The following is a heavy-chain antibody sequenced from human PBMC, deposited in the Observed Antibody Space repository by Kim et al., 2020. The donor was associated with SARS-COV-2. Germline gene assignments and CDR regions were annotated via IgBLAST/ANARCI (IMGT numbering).Heavy chain of an antibody. CDR3: ARDQDSSSWYSRCFDP. CDR2: IYNSGRT. CDR1: GGSISSYY. D-gene: IGHD6-13*01. Sequence: SETLSLTCTVSGGSISSYYWSWIRQPPGKGLEWIGYIYNSGRTNYIPSLKSRVTTSVDTSKNQSSLKLSSVTAADTAVYYCARDQDSSSWYSRCFDPWG. V-gene: IGHV4-59*01. J-gene: IGHJ5*02.